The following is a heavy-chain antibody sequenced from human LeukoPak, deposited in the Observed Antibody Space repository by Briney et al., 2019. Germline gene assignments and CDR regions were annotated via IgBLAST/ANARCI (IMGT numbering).Heavy chain of an antibody. CDR2: ISGSGGST. J-gene: IGHJ4*02. Sequence: AGGSPRLSCAASGFTFNSYAMSWVRQAPGKGLEWVSAISGSGGSTYYADSVKGRFTISRDNSNNTLYLQMNSLRAEDTAVYYCAKDSSWAAAGTWGQGTLVTVSS. V-gene: IGHV3-23*01. D-gene: IGHD6-13*01. CDR3: AKDSSWAAAGT. CDR1: GFTFNSYA.